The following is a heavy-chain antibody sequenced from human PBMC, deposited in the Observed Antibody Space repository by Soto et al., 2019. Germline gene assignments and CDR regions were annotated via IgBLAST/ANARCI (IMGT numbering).Heavy chain of an antibody. J-gene: IGHJ3*02. D-gene: IGHD3-22*01. V-gene: IGHV4-31*03. CDR1: GGSISSGGYY. Sequence: ASETLSLTCTVSGGSISSGGYYWSWIRQHPGKGLEWIGYIYYSGSTYYNPSLKSRVTISVDTSKNQFSLKLSSVTAADTAVYYCARAGDYYDSSGYYLRAFDIWGQGTMVTVSS. CDR2: IYYSGST. CDR3: ARAGDYYDSSGYYLRAFDI.